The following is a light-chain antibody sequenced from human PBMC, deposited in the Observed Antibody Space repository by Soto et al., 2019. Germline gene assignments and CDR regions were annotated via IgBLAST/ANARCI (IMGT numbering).Light chain of an antibody. V-gene: IGKV3-20*01. J-gene: IGKJ4*02. CDR1: QSVSSSF. CDR2: GAS. Sequence: EIVLTQSPGTLSLSPGERATLSCRASQSVSSSFLAWYQQNTGQAPRLLIYGASSRATGIPDRFSGSGSGTDFTLTISRLEPEDVAVYYCQQYGSSPLSFGGGTKVEIK. CDR3: QQYGSSPLS.